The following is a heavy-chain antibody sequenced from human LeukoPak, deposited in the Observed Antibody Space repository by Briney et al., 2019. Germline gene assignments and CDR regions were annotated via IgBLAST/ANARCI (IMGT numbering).Heavy chain of an antibody. CDR1: GYTFTGYY. V-gene: IGHV1-2*02. D-gene: IGHD2-8*01. CDR2: INPNSGGT. J-gene: IGHJ3*02. CDR3: ARGFVRLRYCTNGVCRQDAFDI. Sequence: GASVKVSCKASGYTFTGYYMHWVRQAPGQGLEWMGWINPNSGGTNYAQKFQGRVTMTRDTSISTAYMELSRLRPDDTAVYYCARGFVRLRYCTNGVCRQDAFDIWGQGTMVTVSS.